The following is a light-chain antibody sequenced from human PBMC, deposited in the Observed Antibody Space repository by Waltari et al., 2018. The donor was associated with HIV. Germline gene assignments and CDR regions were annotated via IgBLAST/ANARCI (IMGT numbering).Light chain of an antibody. CDR2: EDS. J-gene: IGLJ2*01. CDR3: QAWDRSTVI. CDR1: KLGQKY. Sequence: YDLTQPPSVSVSPGQTANITCSGDKLGQKYAHWYQQKSGQSPVLLIYEDSQRRSGIPERFSGSISGDTATLTISGTQAEDEADYHCQAWDRSTVIFAGGTKLTVL. V-gene: IGLV3-1*01.